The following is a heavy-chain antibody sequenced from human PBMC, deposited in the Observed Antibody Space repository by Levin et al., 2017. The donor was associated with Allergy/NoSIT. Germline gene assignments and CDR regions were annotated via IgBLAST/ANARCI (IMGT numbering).Heavy chain of an antibody. CDR1: GFSLGDFA. Sequence: SLKISCAASGFSLGDFAMHWVRQVPGKGLEWVSGISWNSNKIDYADSVKGRFTISKDNAKNSLYLQMNSLRAEDTALYYCLKGHDSSSGVFDYWGQGTQVTVSS. CDR3: LKGHDSSSGVFDY. D-gene: IGHD6-6*01. J-gene: IGHJ4*02. CDR2: ISWNSNKI. V-gene: IGHV3-9*01.